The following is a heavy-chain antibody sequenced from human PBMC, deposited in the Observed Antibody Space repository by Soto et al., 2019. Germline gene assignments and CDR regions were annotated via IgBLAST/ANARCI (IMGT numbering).Heavy chain of an antibody. Sequence: EVQLVESGGGLVKPGGSLRLSCAASGFTFSNAWMSWVRQAPGKGLEWVGRIKSKTDGGTTDYAAPVKGRFTISRDDSKNTLYLQMNSLKIEDTAVSYCFPGGYRHYFDYWGQGTLVTVSS. D-gene: IGHD3-22*01. J-gene: IGHJ4*02. CDR2: IKSKTDGGTT. CDR3: FPGGYRHYFDY. CDR1: GFTFSNAW. V-gene: IGHV3-15*01.